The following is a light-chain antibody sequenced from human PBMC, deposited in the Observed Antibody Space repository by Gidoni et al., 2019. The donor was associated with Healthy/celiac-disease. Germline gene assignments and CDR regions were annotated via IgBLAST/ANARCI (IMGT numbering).Light chain of an antibody. V-gene: IGKV4-1*01. CDR2: WAS. CDR3: QQYYSTPET. J-gene: IGKJ1*01. Sequence: DIVMTQSPDPLAVSLGERATINCKSSQSVLYNSNNKNYLAWYQQKPGQPPKLLIYWASTRESGVPDRFSGSGSGTDFTLTISSLQAEDVAVYYCQQYYSTPETFGQGTKVEIK. CDR1: QSVLYNSNNKNY.